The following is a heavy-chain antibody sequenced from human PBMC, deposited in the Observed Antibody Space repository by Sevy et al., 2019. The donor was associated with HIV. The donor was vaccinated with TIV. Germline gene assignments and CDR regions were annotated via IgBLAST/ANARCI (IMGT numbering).Heavy chain of an antibody. J-gene: IGHJ3*02. CDR3: ARDIPITMIVVVIPENPNAFDI. CDR2: VSSSSSYI. Sequence: GGSLRLSCAASGFTFSSYSMNWVRQAPGKGLEWVSSVSSSSSYIDYADSVKGRFTISRDNAKNSLYLQMNSLRAEDTAVYYCARDIPITMIVVVIPENPNAFDIWGQGTMVTVSS. CDR1: GFTFSSYS. V-gene: IGHV3-21*01. D-gene: IGHD3-22*01.